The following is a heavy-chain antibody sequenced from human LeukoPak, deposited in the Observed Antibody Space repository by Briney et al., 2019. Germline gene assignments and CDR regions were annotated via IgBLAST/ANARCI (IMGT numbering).Heavy chain of an antibody. Sequence: PGGSLRLSCAASGFTFDDYGMSWVRQAPGKGLEWVSGINWNGGSTGYADPVKGRFTISRDNAKNSLYLQMNSLRAEDTALYYCAKSFRSTSLDYWGQGTLVTVSS. CDR1: GFTFDDYG. CDR3: AKSFRSTSLDY. J-gene: IGHJ4*02. D-gene: IGHD2-2*01. V-gene: IGHV3-20*04. CDR2: INWNGGST.